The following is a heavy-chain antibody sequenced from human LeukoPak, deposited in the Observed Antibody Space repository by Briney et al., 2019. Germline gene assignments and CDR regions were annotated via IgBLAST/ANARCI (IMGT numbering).Heavy chain of an antibody. D-gene: IGHD1-26*01. V-gene: IGHV4-59*01. J-gene: IGHJ4*02. CDR2: IYYSGST. Sequence: SETLSLTCTVSGGFISSYYWSWIRQPPGKGLEWIGYIYYSGSTNYNPSLKSRVTISVDTSKNQFSLKLSSVTAADTAVYYCARVCTGGLDYWGQGTLVTVSS. CDR1: GGFISSYY. CDR3: ARVCTGGLDY.